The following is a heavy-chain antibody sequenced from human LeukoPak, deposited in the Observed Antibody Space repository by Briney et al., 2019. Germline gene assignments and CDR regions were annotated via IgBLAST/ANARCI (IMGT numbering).Heavy chain of an antibody. CDR2: ISRSGGTT. Sequence: GGSLRLACAASGFTFSSYDMTWVRQTPGKGLEWVALISRSGGTTYYADSVKGRFTISRDNSKNTLYLQMNSLRAEDTAEYYCAKRGGTESFYYFYYMDVWGKGTTVTVSS. CDR1: GFTFSSYD. D-gene: IGHD2-15*01. V-gene: IGHV3-23*01. J-gene: IGHJ6*03. CDR3: AKRGGTESFYYFYYMDV.